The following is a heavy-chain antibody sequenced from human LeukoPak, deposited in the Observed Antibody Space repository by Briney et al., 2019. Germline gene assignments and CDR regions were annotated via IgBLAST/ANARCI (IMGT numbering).Heavy chain of an antibody. CDR3: ARGLSMIVVVVHDWYFDL. J-gene: IGHJ2*01. Sequence: SETLSLTCTVSGGSISSSSYYWGWIRQPPGKGLEWIGNIYYSRSTHYSPSLKSRVTISVDTSKNQFSLKQSSVTAADTAVYYCARGLSMIVVVVHDWYFDLWGRGTLVTVSS. CDR2: IYYSRST. CDR1: GGSISSSSYY. D-gene: IGHD3-22*01. V-gene: IGHV4-39*01.